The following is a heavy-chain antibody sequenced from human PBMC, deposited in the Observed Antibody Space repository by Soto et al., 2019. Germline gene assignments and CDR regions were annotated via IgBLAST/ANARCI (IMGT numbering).Heavy chain of an antibody. J-gene: IGHJ6*02. CDR3: ARSQSPYNWGTAYYYYYGMDV. D-gene: IGHD1-20*01. V-gene: IGHV1-2*04. Sequence: QVQLVQSGAEVKKPGASVKVSCKASGYTFTGYYMHWVRQAPGQGLEWMGWINPNSGGTNYAQKFQGWVTMTRDTSISTAYMELSRLRSDDTAVYYCARSQSPYNWGTAYYYYYGMDVWGQGTTVTVSS. CDR1: GYTFTGYY. CDR2: INPNSGGT.